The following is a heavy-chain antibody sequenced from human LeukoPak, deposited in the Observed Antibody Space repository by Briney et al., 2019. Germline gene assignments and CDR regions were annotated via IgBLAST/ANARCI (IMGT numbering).Heavy chain of an antibody. CDR2: ISWNSGSI. CDR1: GFTFDDYA. V-gene: IGHV3-9*01. J-gene: IGHJ4*02. CDR3: AKGPYGSGSYPFDY. Sequence: PGRSLRLSCAASGFTFDDYAMHWVRQAPGKGLEWVSGISWNSGSIDYADSVKGRFTISRDNAKNSLYLQMNSLRTEDTAFYYCAKGPYGSGSYPFDYWGQGTLVTVSS. D-gene: IGHD3-10*01.